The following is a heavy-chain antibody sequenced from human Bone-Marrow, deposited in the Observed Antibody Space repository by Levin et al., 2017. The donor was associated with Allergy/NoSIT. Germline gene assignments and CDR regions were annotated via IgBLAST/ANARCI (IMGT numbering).Heavy chain of an antibody. V-gene: IGHV1-18*01. J-gene: IGHJ4*02. CDR2: ISGDDYNT. CDR3: VRAGFRTGTTGGGY. D-gene: IGHD1-7*01. Sequence: ASVKVSCKASGYAFTSYGITWVRQAPGQGLEWLGWISGDDYNTKYAEKVQGRVSMITDTSTTTAFMELRSLRSDDTAVYYCVRAGFRTGTTGGGYWGQGTLVTVSS. CDR1: GYAFTSYG.